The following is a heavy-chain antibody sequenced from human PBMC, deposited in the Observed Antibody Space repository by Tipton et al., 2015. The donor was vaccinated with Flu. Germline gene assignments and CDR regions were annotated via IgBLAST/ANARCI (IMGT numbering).Heavy chain of an antibody. Sequence: SLRLSCAASGFTFSSYAMSWVRQAPGKGLEWVSAISGSGGSTYYADSVKGRFTISRDNSKNTLYLQMNSLRAEDTAVYYCAKDLRTGTLYYYYYYGMDVWGQGTTVPVSS. CDR1: GFTFSSYA. D-gene: IGHD1/OR15-1a*01. J-gene: IGHJ6*02. CDR3: AKDLRTGTLYYYYYYGMDV. V-gene: IGHV3-23*01. CDR2: ISGSGGST.